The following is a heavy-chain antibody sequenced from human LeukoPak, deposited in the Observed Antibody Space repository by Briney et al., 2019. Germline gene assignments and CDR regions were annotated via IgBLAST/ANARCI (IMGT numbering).Heavy chain of an antibody. CDR1: GYTFTSYD. V-gene: IGHV1-8*01. D-gene: IGHD6-13*01. J-gene: IGHJ4*02. Sequence: ASVKVSCKASGYTFTSYDINWVRQATGQGLEWMGWMNPNSGNTGYAQKFQSRVTMTRNTSISTAYMELSSLRSEDTAVYYCARGLRGAAAGVNDYWGQGTLVTVSS. CDR2: MNPNSGNT. CDR3: ARGLRGAAAGVNDY.